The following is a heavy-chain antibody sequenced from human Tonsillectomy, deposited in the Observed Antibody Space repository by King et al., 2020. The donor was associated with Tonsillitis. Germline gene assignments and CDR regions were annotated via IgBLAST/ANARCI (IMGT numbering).Heavy chain of an antibody. CDR3: GYCSGGGCYPDY. J-gene: IGHJ4*02. Sequence: VQLVQSGAEMKKPGSSVKVSCKASGGTFSNYAISWVRQAPGQGLEWVGGVIPIFGTANSPQKFQGRVTITADDSASTAYMELSSLRSDDTAVYFCGYCSGGGCYPDYWGQGTLVTVSS. CDR1: GGTFSNYA. D-gene: IGHD2-15*01. CDR2: VIPIFGTA. V-gene: IGHV1-69*12.